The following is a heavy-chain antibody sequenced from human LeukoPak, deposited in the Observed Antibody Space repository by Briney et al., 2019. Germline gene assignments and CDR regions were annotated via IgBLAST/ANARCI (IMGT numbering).Heavy chain of an antibody. J-gene: IGHJ5*02. V-gene: IGHV3-11*04. D-gene: IGHD6-13*01. Sequence: GGSLRLSCAASGFPFSDYYMSWIRQAPGKGLEWVSYVSSSGSTIYYADSVKGRFTISRDNAKNSLYLQMDSLRAEDTAVYYCARVPYSSSWYFVWFDPWGQGTLVTVSS. CDR3: ARVPYSSSWYFVWFDP. CDR1: GFPFSDYY. CDR2: VSSSGSTI.